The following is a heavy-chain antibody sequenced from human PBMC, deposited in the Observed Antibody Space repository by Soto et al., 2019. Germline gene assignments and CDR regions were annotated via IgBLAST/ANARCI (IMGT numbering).Heavy chain of an antibody. Sequence: QVQLVESGGGLVKPGGSLRLSCAASGFSFSDYYMSWIRQAPGKGLEWVSYISSSSSYTNYADSVKGRFTISRDNAKNSLYLQMNSLRAGDTDVYYCARDQPLTEHYYYGMDVWGQGTTVTVSS. CDR1: GFSFSDYY. CDR2: ISSSSSYT. J-gene: IGHJ6*02. CDR3: ARDQPLTEHYYYGMDV. V-gene: IGHV3-11*05.